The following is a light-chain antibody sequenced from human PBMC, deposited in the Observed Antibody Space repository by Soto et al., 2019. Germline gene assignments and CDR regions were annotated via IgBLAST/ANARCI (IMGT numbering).Light chain of an antibody. CDR1: QSISDT. J-gene: IGKJ1*01. Sequence: EIVMTHSPATLSVSPGGRATLSCRASQSISDTSAWYQQKSGQAPRLLIHGASTRAPGFPARFSGSGSGTDFTLTISSLQSEDFAVYYCQQYGNWPWTFGQGTKVDIK. CDR2: GAS. V-gene: IGKV3-15*01. CDR3: QQYGNWPWT.